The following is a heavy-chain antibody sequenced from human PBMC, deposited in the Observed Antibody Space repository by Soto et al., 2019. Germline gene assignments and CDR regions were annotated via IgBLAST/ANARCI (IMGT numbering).Heavy chain of an antibody. CDR3: ARVYCSSTSCYWYYYYMDV. J-gene: IGHJ6*03. V-gene: IGHV1-8*01. Sequence: ASVKVSCKASGYTFTSYDINWVRQATGQGLEWMGWMNPNSGNTGYAQKFQGRVTMTRNTSISTAYMELSSLRSEDTAVFYCARVYCSSTSCYWYYYYMDVWGKGTTVTVSS. CDR1: GYTFTSYD. CDR2: MNPNSGNT. D-gene: IGHD2-2*01.